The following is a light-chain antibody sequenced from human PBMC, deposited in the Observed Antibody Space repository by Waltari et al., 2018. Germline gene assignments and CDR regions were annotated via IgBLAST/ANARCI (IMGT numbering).Light chain of an antibody. Sequence: QSALTQPPSASGSPGHSVTISCTGTSNDVGAFDYVSWYQQHPGKAPKVVISEVTKRPSGVPVRFSGSWSGNTAFLTVSGLQPEDEANYYCSSYAGTNNFVVFGGGTKLTVL. CDR2: EVT. CDR1: SNDVGAFDY. J-gene: IGLJ2*01. CDR3: SSYAGTNNFVV. V-gene: IGLV2-8*01.